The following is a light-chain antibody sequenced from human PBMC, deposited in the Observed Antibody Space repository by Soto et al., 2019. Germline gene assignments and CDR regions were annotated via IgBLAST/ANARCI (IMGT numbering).Light chain of an antibody. CDR1: SSYVGAYNY. CDR3: TSYTSTSTYV. Sequence: LTQPASVSGPPGQSITISCTGTSSYVGAYNYVSWYQHHPGKAPRLVIYDVTNRPSGISDRFSGSKSGNTASLTISGLLAEDEADYYCTSYTSTSTYVFGTGTKFTVL. CDR2: DVT. J-gene: IGLJ1*01. V-gene: IGLV2-14*01.